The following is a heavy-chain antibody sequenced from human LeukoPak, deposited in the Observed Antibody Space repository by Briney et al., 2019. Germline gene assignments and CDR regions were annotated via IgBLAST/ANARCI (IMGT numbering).Heavy chain of an antibody. CDR3: ARVQRGIAVALDY. CDR1: GFTFSNYN. Sequence: GGSLRLSCAASGFTFSNYNMNWVRQAPGKVLEWVSSITSSGTYIFYADSVKGRFTISRDNVKNLLYLQMNSLRAEDTAVYYCARVQRGIAVALDYWGQGTLATVSS. CDR2: ITSSGTYI. V-gene: IGHV3-21*01. D-gene: IGHD6-19*01. J-gene: IGHJ4*02.